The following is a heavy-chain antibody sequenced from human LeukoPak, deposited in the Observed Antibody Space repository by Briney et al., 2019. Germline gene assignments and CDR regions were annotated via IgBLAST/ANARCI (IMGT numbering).Heavy chain of an antibody. CDR1: GFTFSSYS. CDR3: ARGGRRDGPGYYFDY. V-gene: IGHV3-21*04. Sequence: KSGGSLRLSCAASGFTFSSYSMNWVRQAPGKGLEWVSSISSSGSYIYYADSLKGRFTISRDNSKNTLYLQMNSLRAEDTAVYYCARGGRRDGPGYYFDYWGQGTLVTVSS. D-gene: IGHD5-24*01. J-gene: IGHJ4*02. CDR2: ISSSGSYI.